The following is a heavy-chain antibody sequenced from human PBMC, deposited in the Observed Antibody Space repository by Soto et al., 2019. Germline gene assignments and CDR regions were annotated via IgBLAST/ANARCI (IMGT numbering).Heavy chain of an antibody. CDR3: AKKSGSYDWFDP. CDR1: GYTFTSYY. Sequence: ASVKVSCKASGYTFTSYYMHWVRQAPGQGLEWMGIINPSGGSTSYAQKFQGRVTMTRDTSTSTVYMELSSLRSEDTAVYYCAKKSGSYDWFDPWGQGTLVTVSS. V-gene: IGHV1-46*01. CDR2: INPSGGST. D-gene: IGHD1-26*01. J-gene: IGHJ5*02.